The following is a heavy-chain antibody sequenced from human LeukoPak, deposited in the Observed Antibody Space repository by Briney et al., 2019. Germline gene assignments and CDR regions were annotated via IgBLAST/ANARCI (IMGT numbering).Heavy chain of an antibody. CDR1: GYTFTSYD. Sequence: ASVKVSCKASGYTFTSYDINWVRQATGQGLEWLGYMNPNSGNTGSAQKFQGRFTVTWDTSISTAYMELSSLRSEDTAVYYCAREGFDYWGRGTLVTVSS. CDR2: MNPNSGNT. V-gene: IGHV1-8*01. CDR3: AREGFDY. J-gene: IGHJ4*02.